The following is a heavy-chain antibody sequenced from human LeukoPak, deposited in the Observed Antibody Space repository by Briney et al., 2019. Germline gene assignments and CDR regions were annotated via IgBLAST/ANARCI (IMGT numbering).Heavy chain of an antibody. J-gene: IGHJ4*02. D-gene: IGHD2-15*01. CDR1: GYTFTSYD. CDR3: ARGHTQIGGKRTVFGY. V-gene: IGHV1-8*01. CDR2: MNPNSGNT. Sequence: ASVKVSCKASGYTFTSYDINWVRQATGQGLEWMGWMNPNSGNTGYAQKFQGRVTMTRNTSISTAYMELGSLRSEDTAVYYCARGHTQIGGKRTVFGYWGQGTLVTVSS.